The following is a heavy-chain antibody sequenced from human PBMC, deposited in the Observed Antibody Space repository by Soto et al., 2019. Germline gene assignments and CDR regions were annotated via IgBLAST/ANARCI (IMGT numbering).Heavy chain of an antibody. CDR3: VEEDFDY. D-gene: IGHD3-3*01. J-gene: IGHJ4*02. V-gene: IGHV3-74*01. CDR1: GFTFSNYW. CDR2: IKSDGTYT. Sequence: GGSLRLSCTASGFTFSNYWMHWVRQAAGQGLEWVSRIKSDGTYTNYADSVKGRFTISRDNAKNTLSLQMHSLRAEDTAVYFCVEEDFDYWGQGTQVTVSS.